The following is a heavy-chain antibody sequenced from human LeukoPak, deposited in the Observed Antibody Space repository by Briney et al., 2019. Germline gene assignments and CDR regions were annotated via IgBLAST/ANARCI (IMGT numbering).Heavy chain of an antibody. CDR1: GGSISSYY. J-gene: IGHJ3*02. CDR3: ARRGYCSGGSCYSDAFDI. V-gene: IGHV4-59*08. CDR2: IYYSGST. D-gene: IGHD2-15*01. Sequence: SETLSLTCTVSGGSISSYYWSWIRQPPGKGLEWIGYIYYSGSTNYNPSLKSRVTISVDTSKNQFSLKLSSVTAADTAVYYCARRGYCSGGSCYSDAFDIWGQGTMVTVSS.